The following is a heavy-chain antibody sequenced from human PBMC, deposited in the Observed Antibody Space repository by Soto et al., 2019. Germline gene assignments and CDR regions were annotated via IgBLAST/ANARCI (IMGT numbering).Heavy chain of an antibody. J-gene: IGHJ6*04. Sequence: PGGSLRLSCAASGFTFSRYWMHWVRQAPGKGLVWVSRISSYGSDTHYADSVKGRFTISRDNAKNTLYLQMNSLRADDTAVYYCASNYAYAEGYYWYGIDVWGKGTTVTVSS. D-gene: IGHD3-16*01. CDR2: ISSYGSDT. CDR1: GFTFSRYW. CDR3: ASNYAYAEGYYWYGIDV. V-gene: IGHV3-74*01.